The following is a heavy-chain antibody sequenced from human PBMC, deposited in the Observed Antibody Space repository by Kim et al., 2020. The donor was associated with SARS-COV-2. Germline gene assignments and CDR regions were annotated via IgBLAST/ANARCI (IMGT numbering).Heavy chain of an antibody. V-gene: IGHV3-23*01. CDR3: AKGGTMITYHGMDV. Sequence: AASVKGRFTISRDNSKTTLYLHMISLRAEDRAVYYCAKGGTMITYHGMDVWGQGTTVTVSS. J-gene: IGHJ6*02. D-gene: IGHD3-22*01.